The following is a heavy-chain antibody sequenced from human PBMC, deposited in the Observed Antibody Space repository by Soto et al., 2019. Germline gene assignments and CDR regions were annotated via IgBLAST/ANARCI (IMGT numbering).Heavy chain of an antibody. CDR3: ARWSYLDY. Sequence: DVQLLESGGGLVQPGGSLRLSCAASGFSFSSYAMSRVRQAPGKGLEWVSTISGSDGKTYYADSVKGRFSISRDTSKNTLYLQMNSLRADDTAVYYCARWSYLDYWGQGTRVTVSS. CDR1: GFSFSSYA. CDR2: ISGSDGKT. V-gene: IGHV3-23*01. J-gene: IGHJ4*02. D-gene: IGHD3-3*01.